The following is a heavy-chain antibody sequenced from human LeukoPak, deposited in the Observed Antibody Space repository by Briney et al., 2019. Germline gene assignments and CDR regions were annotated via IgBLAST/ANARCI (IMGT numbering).Heavy chain of an antibody. D-gene: IGHD3-22*01. CDR1: GGSFSGYS. CDR2: INHSGST. Sequence: PSETLSLTCAVSGGSFSGYSWSWIRQPPGKGLEWIGEINHSGSTNYNPSLKSRVTISVDTSKNQFSLKLSSVTAADTAVYYCAKDVGYYDSSGYLNWLDPWGQGTLVTVSS. V-gene: IGHV4-34*01. CDR3: AKDVGYYDSSGYLNWLDP. J-gene: IGHJ5*02.